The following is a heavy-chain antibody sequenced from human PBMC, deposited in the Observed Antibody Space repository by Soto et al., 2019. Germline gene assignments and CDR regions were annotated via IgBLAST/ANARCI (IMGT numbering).Heavy chain of an antibody. V-gene: IGHV3-48*01. CDR3: ARDSGWYGVYFDY. Sequence: EVQLVESGGGLVQPGGSLRLSCAASGFTFSSYSMNLVRQAPGKGLEWVSYISSSSSTIYYADSVKGRFTISRDNANSSLYLPMNSLRAEDTAVYYCARDSGWYGVYFDYWGQGPLVTVSS. D-gene: IGHD6-19*01. CDR1: GFTFSSYS. CDR2: ISSSSSTI. J-gene: IGHJ4*02.